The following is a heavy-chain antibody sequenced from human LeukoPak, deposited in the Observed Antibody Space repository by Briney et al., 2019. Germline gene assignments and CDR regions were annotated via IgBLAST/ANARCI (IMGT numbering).Heavy chain of an antibody. CDR3: ARLVWLAHLDY. D-gene: IGHD6-19*01. Sequence: GGSLRLSCAASGFTLSSYWMSWVRQAPGKGLEWAANIKQDGSEKYYVDSVKARFTISRDNAKNSLYLQMNSLRAEDTAVYYCARLVWLAHLDYWGQGTLVTVSS. CDR1: GFTLSSYW. J-gene: IGHJ4*02. V-gene: IGHV3-7*03. CDR2: IKQDGSEK.